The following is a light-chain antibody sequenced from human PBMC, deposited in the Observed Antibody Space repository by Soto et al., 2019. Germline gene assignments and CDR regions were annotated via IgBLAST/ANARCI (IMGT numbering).Light chain of an antibody. CDR2: GAS. J-gene: IGKJ1*01. CDR3: QHYGRSPS. V-gene: IGKV3-20*01. Sequence: EIVLTQSPGTLSLSPGERATLSCRASQSVGSAYVGWYQQKPGQAPRLLIFGASRGGTGIPDRFSGSGSGTNFTLTINKVEPEDSAVYYCQHYGRSPSFGRGTKVDIK. CDR1: QSVGSAY.